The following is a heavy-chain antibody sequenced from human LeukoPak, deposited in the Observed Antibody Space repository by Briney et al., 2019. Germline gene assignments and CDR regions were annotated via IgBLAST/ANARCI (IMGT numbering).Heavy chain of an antibody. V-gene: IGHV1-69*01. D-gene: IGHD2-21*02. J-gene: IGHJ5*02. Sequence: RASVKVSCKASGGTFSSYAISWVRQAPGQGLEWMGGIIPIFGTANYAQKFQGRVTITADESTSTAYMELSSLRSEDTAVYYCARESPPEMLAYCGGDCHRNWFDPWGQGTLVTVSS. CDR3: ARESPPEMLAYCGGDCHRNWFDP. CDR1: GGTFSSYA. CDR2: IIPIFGTA.